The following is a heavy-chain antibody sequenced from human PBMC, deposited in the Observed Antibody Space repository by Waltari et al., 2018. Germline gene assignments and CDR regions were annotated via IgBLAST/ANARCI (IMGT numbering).Heavy chain of an antibody. CDR2: IYSGGNT. J-gene: IGHJ6*02. CDR1: GFTVSSNY. V-gene: IGHV3-53*01. D-gene: IGHD6-19*01. Sequence: EVQLVESGGGLIQPGGSLRLSCAASGFTVSSNYLNWVRQAPGKGLEWVSVIYSGGNTYYADAVKGRFTISRDNSKDTLYLQMNSLRVEDTAVYYCARDIRPVAGIRYYYYGMDVWGQGTTVTVSS. CDR3: ARDIRPVAGIRYYYYGMDV.